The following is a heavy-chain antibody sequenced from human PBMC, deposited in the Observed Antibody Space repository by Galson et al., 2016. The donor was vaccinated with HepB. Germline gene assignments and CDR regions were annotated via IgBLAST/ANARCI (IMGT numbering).Heavy chain of an antibody. D-gene: IGHD6-13*01. J-gene: IGHJ6*03. Sequence: SLRLSCAASGFTFSSYAMHWVRQAPGKGLEWVAVISYDGSNKYYADSVKGRFSISRDTSKNTLYLQMNSLRAEDTAVYYCARDPTRSSSWYAHHYYYMDVWGKGTTVTVSS. CDR3: ARDPTRSSSWYAHHYYYMDV. CDR2: ISYDGSNK. V-gene: IGHV3-30-3*01. CDR1: GFTFSSYA.